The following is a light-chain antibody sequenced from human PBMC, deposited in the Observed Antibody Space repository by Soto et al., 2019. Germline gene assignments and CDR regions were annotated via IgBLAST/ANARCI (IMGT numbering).Light chain of an antibody. J-gene: IGLJ6*01. CDR2: VGTGGILR. V-gene: IGLV9-49*01. CDR3: GADHGSWSNVV. CDR1: SGCNNYK. Sequence: QSVLTQPPSASASLGASVTLTCTLSSGCNNYKVDWYQERPGKGPRFVMRVGTGGILRSKGDGIPDRFSVLGSGLNRYLTVKTIQEDDESDNHFGADHGSWSNVVFGSGPQLTVL.